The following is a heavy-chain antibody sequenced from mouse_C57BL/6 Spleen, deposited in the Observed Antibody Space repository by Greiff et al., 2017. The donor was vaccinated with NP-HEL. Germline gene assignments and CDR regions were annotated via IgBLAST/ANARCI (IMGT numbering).Heavy chain of an antibody. D-gene: IGHD2-3*01. CDR2: ISDGGSYT. CDR3: AREIYDGYYVRFFDY. Sequence: EVKLMESGGGLVKPGGSLKLSCAASGFTFSSYAMSWVRQTPEKRLEWVATISDGGSYTYYPDNVKGRFTISRDNAKNNLYLQMSHLKSEDTAMYYCAREIYDGYYVRFFDYWGQGTTLTVSS. J-gene: IGHJ2*01. CDR1: GFTFSSYA. V-gene: IGHV5-4*01.